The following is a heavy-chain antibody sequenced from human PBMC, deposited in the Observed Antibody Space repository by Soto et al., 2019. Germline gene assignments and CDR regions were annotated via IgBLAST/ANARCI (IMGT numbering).Heavy chain of an antibody. CDR3: ARNYGSGSYYSDY. CDR1: GGSISSSSYY. Sequence: QLQLQESGPGLVKPSETLSLTCTVSGGSISSSSYYWGWIRQPPGKGLEWIGSIYYSGSTYYNPSLKSRVTISVDTSKNQFSLKLGSVTAADTAVYYCARNYGSGSYYSDYWGQGTLVTVSS. D-gene: IGHD3-10*01. V-gene: IGHV4-39*01. J-gene: IGHJ4*02. CDR2: IYYSGST.